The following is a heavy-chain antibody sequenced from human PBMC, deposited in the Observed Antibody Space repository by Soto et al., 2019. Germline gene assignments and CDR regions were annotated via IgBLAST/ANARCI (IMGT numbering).Heavy chain of an antibody. D-gene: IGHD6-19*01. CDR3: ARRHSSGWYAMEH. Sequence: ESGGGLVQPGGSLRLSCAASGFTFSNYAMSWVRQAPGKGLEWVSLISGSSEDIYYADSVKGRFTISRDNSKTTLYLQINSLRAKDTAAYHCARRHSSGWYAMEHWGQGTLVTVSS. J-gene: IGHJ4*02. CDR2: ISGSSEDI. V-gene: IGHV3-23*01. CDR1: GFTFSNYA.